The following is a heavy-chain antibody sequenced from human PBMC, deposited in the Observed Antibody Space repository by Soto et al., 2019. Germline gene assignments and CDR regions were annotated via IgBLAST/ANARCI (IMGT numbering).Heavy chain of an antibody. CDR2: IIPIFTSA. CDR3: AKTTGATYIFLGIDV. V-gene: IGHV1-69*01. D-gene: IGHD5-12*01. Sequence: QVQLVQSGAEVKKPGSSVKVSCKASGGSFNSNAFSWVRQAPGQGLEWLGGIIPIFTSANYAQKFQGRVTITADESSSTIYMELSRLTPEDTAVYYCAKTTGATYIFLGIDVLGPVTTVTVSS. J-gene: IGHJ6*02. CDR1: GGSFNSNA.